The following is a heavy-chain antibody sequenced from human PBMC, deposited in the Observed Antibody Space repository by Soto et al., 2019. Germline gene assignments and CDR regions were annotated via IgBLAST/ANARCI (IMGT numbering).Heavy chain of an antibody. V-gene: IGHV4-30-4*01. CDR3: ARVSITMIVVVIKPNAFDI. Sequence: SETLSLTCTVSGGSISSGDYYWSWIRQPPGKGLEWIGYIYYSGSTYYNPSLKSRVTISVDTSKNQFSLKLSSVTAADTAVYYCARVSITMIVVVIKPNAFDIWGQGTMVTVSS. D-gene: IGHD3-22*01. CDR1: GGSISSGDYY. J-gene: IGHJ3*02. CDR2: IYYSGST.